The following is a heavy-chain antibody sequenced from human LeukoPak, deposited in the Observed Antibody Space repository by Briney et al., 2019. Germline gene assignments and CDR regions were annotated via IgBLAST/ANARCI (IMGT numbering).Heavy chain of an antibody. CDR1: GYTFTSYG. Sequence: ASVKVSCKASGYTFTSYGISWVRQAPGQGLEWMGWISAYNGNTNYAQKLQGRVTMTTDTSTSTAYMELGSLRSDDTAVYYCARVRTYDFWNYYFDYWGQGTLVTVSS. CDR3: ARVRTYDFWNYYFDY. J-gene: IGHJ4*02. D-gene: IGHD3-3*01. CDR2: ISAYNGNT. V-gene: IGHV1-18*01.